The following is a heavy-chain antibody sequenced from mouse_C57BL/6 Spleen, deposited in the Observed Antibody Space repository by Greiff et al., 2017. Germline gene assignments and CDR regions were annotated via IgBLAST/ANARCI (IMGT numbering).Heavy chain of an antibody. CDR3: ARTRPHYYGSSYGYFDV. V-gene: IGHV1-69*01. CDR2: IDPSDSYT. Sequence: VQLQQPGAELVMPGASVKLSCKASGYTFTSYWMHWVKQRPGQGLEWIGEIDPSDSYTNYNQKFKGKSTLPVDKSSSTAYMQLSSLTSEDSAVYYCARTRPHYYGSSYGYFDVWGTGTTVTVSS. J-gene: IGHJ1*03. D-gene: IGHD1-1*01. CDR1: GYTFTSYW.